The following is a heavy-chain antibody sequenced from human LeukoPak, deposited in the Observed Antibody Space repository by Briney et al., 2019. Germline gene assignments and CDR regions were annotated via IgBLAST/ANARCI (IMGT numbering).Heavy chain of an antibody. CDR3: ALFGSREGYYYYMDV. CDR2: INPNSGGT. J-gene: IGHJ6*03. Sequence: GASVKVSCKASGYTFTGYYMHWVRQAPGQGLEWMGWINPNSGGTNYAQKFQGRVTMTRDTSISTAYMELSRLRSDDTAVYYCALFGSREGYYYYMDVWGKGTTVTVSS. D-gene: IGHD3-10*02. CDR1: GYTFTGYY. V-gene: IGHV1-2*02.